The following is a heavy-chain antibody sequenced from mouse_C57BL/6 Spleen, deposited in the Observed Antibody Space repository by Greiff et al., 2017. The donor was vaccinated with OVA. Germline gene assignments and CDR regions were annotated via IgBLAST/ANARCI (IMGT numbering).Heavy chain of an antibody. D-gene: IGHD4-1*01. CDR3: ARQPRTGTGYALEY. Sequence: EVKLVESGGGLVQPGGSLKLSCAASGFTFSDYYMSWVRQTPEKRLEWVAYISNGGGSTYYPDTVKGRFTISRDNAKNNLYLQMSRRKSEDTAMYYCARQPRTGTGYALEYWGQGTSVTVSS. J-gene: IGHJ4*01. CDR2: ISNGGGST. CDR1: GFTFSDYY. V-gene: IGHV5-12*01.